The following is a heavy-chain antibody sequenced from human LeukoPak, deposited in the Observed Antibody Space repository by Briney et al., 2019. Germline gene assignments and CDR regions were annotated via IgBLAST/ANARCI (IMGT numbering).Heavy chain of an antibody. CDR3: ARTKLLSLWYYYMDV. Sequence: ASVKVSCKASGYTFTSYDINWVRQATGQGLEWMGWMNPNSGNTGYAQKFQGRVTVTRNTSISTAYMELSSLRSEDTAVYYCARTKLLSLWYYYMDVWGKGTTVTISS. CDR2: MNPNSGNT. V-gene: IGHV1-8*01. CDR1: GYTFTSYD. J-gene: IGHJ6*03. D-gene: IGHD2-15*01.